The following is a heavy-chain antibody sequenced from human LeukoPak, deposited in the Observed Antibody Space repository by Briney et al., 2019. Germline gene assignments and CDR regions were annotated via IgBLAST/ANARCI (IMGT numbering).Heavy chain of an antibody. J-gene: IGHJ4*02. CDR3: ARANFLYCSSSTCLFDY. CDR1: GYTFTDYY. Sequence: ASVKVSCKASGYTFTDYYMHWVRQAPGQGFEWMGWISPNGGDTNYAQKFQGRVTMTRDTSISTAHVEVSRLRSDDTAVYYCARANFLYCSSSTCLFDYWGQGTLVTVSS. D-gene: IGHD2-2*01. V-gene: IGHV1-2*02. CDR2: ISPNGGDT.